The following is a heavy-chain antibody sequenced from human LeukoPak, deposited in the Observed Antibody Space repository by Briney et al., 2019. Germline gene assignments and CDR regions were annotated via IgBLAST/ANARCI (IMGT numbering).Heavy chain of an antibody. CDR1: GGSISTYY. Sequence: SETLSLTCAVSGGSISTYYWSWIRQPPGKGLQYIGYIYYTGSTNYSPSLKSRVTISIETSKNKFSLKLSSVTAADTAVYYCAGRKSWGANEPGGGFCIWGQGTMVTVSS. CDR2: IYYTGST. V-gene: IGHV4-59*01. CDR3: AGRKSWGANEPGGGFCI. J-gene: IGHJ3*02. D-gene: IGHD4/OR15-4a*01.